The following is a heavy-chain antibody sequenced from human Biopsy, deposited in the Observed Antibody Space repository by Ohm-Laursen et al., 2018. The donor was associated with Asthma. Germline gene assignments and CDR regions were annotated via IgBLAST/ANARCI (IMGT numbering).Heavy chain of an antibody. Sequence: SLRLSCAASGFTFRSYAMHWVRQAPGKGLEWVAVGGSYYDGGLKYYADSVTGRFTDSRDDSKNTLYLQMNSLRPDDTAVYYCARDVMEWYLPAFDFWGQGTLVTVSS. V-gene: IGHV3-30-3*01. CDR2: GGSYYDGGLK. CDR3: ARDVMEWYLPAFDF. D-gene: IGHD3-3*01. J-gene: IGHJ4*02. CDR1: GFTFRSYA.